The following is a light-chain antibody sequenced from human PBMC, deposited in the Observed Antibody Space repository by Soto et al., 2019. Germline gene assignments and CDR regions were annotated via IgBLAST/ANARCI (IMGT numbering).Light chain of an antibody. CDR1: SSDVGTYNL. CDR2: EVT. J-gene: IGLJ1*01. Sequence: QSALTQPASVSGSPGQSITISCSGTSSDVGTYNLVSWYQQYPGKAPRLMIYEVTKRPSGVSNRFSGSKSGNTASLTISGLQPEYEADYYCCSYAGSSSSIFGTGTKLTV. CDR3: CSYAGSSSSI. V-gene: IGLV2-23*02.